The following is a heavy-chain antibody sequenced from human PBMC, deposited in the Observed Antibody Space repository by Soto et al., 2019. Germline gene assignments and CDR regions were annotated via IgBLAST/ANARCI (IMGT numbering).Heavy chain of an antibody. J-gene: IGHJ4*02. D-gene: IGHD6-13*01. CDR2: ISSSGSFI. V-gene: IGHV3-21*01. CDR3: AREPEGIAAALDY. CDR1: GFTFRTYG. Sequence: GGSLRLSCAASGFTFRTYGMNWVRRAPGGGLEWVASISSSGSFIYYADSVKGRFTISRDDAEKSLYLQMNSLRAEATALYYCAREPEGIAAALDYWGQGTLVTVSS.